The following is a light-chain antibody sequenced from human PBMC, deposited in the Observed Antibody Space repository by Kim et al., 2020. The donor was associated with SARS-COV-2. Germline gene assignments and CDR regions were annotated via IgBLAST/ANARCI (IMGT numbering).Light chain of an antibody. Sequence: ALGQTVRLTCQGDSLRNYYATWYQQRPGQAPVLVLYGKYNRPSGIPDRFSSSASGNTASLTITGAQAEDEADYYCNSRDSSGDHVVFGGGTQLTVL. CDR2: GKY. V-gene: IGLV3-19*01. J-gene: IGLJ3*02. CDR1: SLRNYY. CDR3: NSRDSSGDHVV.